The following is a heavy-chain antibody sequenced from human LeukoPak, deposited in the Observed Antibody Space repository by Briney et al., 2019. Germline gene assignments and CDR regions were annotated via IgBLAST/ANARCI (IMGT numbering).Heavy chain of an antibody. CDR3: AKRADSSAHSFDY. CDR1: GFSFSRYG. V-gene: IGHV3-48*04. D-gene: IGHD3-22*01. J-gene: IGHJ4*02. Sequence: GGSLRLSCAASGFSFSRYGMKWVRQAPGKGLEWLPYIRSSDSTTYYADSVKGRFTISRDNAKNSLYLRMDSLRVEDTAVHYCAKRADSSAHSFDYWGQGTLVTVSS. CDR2: IRSSDSTT.